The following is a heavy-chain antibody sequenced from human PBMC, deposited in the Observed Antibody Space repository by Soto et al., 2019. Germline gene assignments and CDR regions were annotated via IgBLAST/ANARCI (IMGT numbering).Heavy chain of an antibody. Sequence: SETLSLTCTVSGGSISSYYWSWIRQPPGKGLEWIGYIYYSGSTNYNPSLKSRVTISVDTSKNQFSLKLSSVTAADTAVYYCARVARGYSGYDSIDYWGQGTLVTVFS. CDR1: GGSISSYY. V-gene: IGHV4-59*01. CDR3: ARVARGYSGYDSIDY. J-gene: IGHJ4*02. CDR2: IYYSGST. D-gene: IGHD5-12*01.